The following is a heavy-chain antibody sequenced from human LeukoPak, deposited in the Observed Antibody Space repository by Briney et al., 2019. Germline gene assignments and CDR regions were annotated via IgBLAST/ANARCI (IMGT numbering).Heavy chain of an antibody. D-gene: IGHD2-8*01. J-gene: IGHJ4*02. V-gene: IGHV4-34*01. Sequence: SETLSLTCAVQGVSVNAYSWSWIRHSPGKGLEWIGEINHSGGTNYNPSLKSRATISVDTSENQFSLRVTSVTAADTAVYYCARIRCGHTDDRCYNYWGQGPLVTVSS. CDR3: ARIRCGHTDDRCYNY. CDR2: INHSGGT. CDR1: GVSVNAYS.